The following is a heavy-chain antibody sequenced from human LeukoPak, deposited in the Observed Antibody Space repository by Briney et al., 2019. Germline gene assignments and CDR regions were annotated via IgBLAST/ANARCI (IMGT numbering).Heavy chain of an antibody. V-gene: IGHV1-2*02. J-gene: IGHJ4*02. Sequence: GASVKVSCKASGYTFTGYYMHWVRQAPGQGLEWMGWINPNSGGTNYAQKFQGRVTTTRDTSISTAYMELSRLRSDDTAVYYCARGGEWEPRDYFDYWGQGTLVTVSS. CDR2: INPNSGGT. CDR3: ARGGEWEPRDYFDY. CDR1: GYTFTGYY. D-gene: IGHD1-26*01.